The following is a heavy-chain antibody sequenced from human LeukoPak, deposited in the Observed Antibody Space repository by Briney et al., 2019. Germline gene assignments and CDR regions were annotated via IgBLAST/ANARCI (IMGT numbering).Heavy chain of an antibody. CDR2: INPNSGGT. CDR3: WRVSIAVAGTGPWEDAFDI. D-gene: IGHD6-19*01. J-gene: IGHJ3*02. CDR1: GYTCTGYY. V-gene: IGHV1-2*02. Sequence: SVKLSCKASGYTCTGYYMHWVRQAPGQGLEWMGWINPNSGGTNYAQQFLERVTMTRVMSSNTVYIVLRSSVTADAAVDYCWRVSIAVAGTGPWEDAFDIWGQGTMGNGSS.